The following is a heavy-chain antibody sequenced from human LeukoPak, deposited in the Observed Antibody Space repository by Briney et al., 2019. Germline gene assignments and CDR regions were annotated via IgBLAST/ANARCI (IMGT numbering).Heavy chain of an antibody. J-gene: IGHJ4*02. D-gene: IGHD3-10*01. V-gene: IGHV4-30-4*07. CDR3: ARDFSYSVSGSYSHFDY. Sequence: PSQTLSLTCAVSGGSISSGGYSWSWIRQPPGKGLEWIGYIYYSGSTYYNPSLKSRVTISVDTSKNQFSLKLSSVTAADTAVYYCARDFSYSVSGSYSHFDYWGQGTLVTVSS. CDR2: IYYSGST. CDR1: GGSISSGGYS.